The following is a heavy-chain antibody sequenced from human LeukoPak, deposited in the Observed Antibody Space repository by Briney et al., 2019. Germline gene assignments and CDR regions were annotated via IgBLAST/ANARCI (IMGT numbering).Heavy chain of an antibody. D-gene: IGHD3-9*01. CDR1: GYTFTCYY. V-gene: IGHV1-2*02. CDR3: ARDRPRDYDILTGYLYYYYYYGMDV. CDR2: INPNSGGT. J-gene: IGHJ6*02. Sequence: ASVKVSCKASGYTFTCYYMHWVRQAPGQGLEWMGWINPNSGGTNYAQKFQGRVTMTRDTSISTAYMELSRLRSDDTAVYYCARDRPRDYDILTGYLYYYYYYGMDVWGQGTTVTVSS.